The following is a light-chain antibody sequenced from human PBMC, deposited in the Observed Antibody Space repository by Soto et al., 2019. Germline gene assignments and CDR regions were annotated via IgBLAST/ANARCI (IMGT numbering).Light chain of an antibody. CDR1: QSVSSN. V-gene: IGKV3-15*01. CDR3: QKYNDWPRT. CDR2: GAS. J-gene: IGKJ1*01. Sequence: EIVMTQSPATLSVSPGERATLSCRASQSVSSNLAWYQQKPGQAPRLLIYGASTRATGIPARFSGSGSGTEFTLTISSLQSEDFAVYYCQKYNDWPRTVGQGTKVDIK.